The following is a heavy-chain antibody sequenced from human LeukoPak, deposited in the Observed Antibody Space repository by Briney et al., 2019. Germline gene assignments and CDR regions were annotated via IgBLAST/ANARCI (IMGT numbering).Heavy chain of an antibody. CDR3: ARSIGSSGYSDY. D-gene: IGHD3-22*01. CDR2: INHSGST. V-gene: IGHV4-34*01. CDR1: GGSFSGYY. Sequence: KSSETLSLTCAVYGGSFSGYYWSWIRQPPGKGLEWIGEINHSGSTNYNPSLKSRVTISVDTSKNQFSLKLSSVTAADTAVYYCARSIGSSGYSDYWGQGTLVTVSS. J-gene: IGHJ4*02.